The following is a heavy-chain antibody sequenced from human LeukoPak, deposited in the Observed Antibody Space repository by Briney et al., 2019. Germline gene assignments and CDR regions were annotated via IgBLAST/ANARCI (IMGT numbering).Heavy chain of an antibody. CDR2: IYTSGST. CDR3: ARARPPTYYYDSSGYGNYYFDY. D-gene: IGHD3-22*01. V-gene: IGHV4-61*02. CDR1: GGSISSGSYY. Sequence: PSETLSLTCTVSGGSISSGSYYWSWIRQPAGKGLEWIGRIYTSGSTNYNPSLKSRVTISVDTSKNQFSLKLSSVTAADTAVYYCARARPPTYYYDSSGYGNYYFDYWAREPWSPSPQ. J-gene: IGHJ4*02.